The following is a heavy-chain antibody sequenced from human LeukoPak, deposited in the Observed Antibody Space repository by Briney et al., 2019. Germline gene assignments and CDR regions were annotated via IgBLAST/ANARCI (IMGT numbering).Heavy chain of an antibody. CDR3: AREAVGATSHFDY. Sequence: NTGGSLRLSCAASGFTFSDYYMSWIRQAPGKGLEWVSYISSSSSYTNYADSVKGRFTISRDNAKNSLYLQMNSLRAEDTAVYYCAREAVGATSHFDYCGQGTLVTVSS. V-gene: IGHV3-11*06. D-gene: IGHD2-15*01. J-gene: IGHJ4*02. CDR2: ISSSSSYT. CDR1: GFTFSDYY.